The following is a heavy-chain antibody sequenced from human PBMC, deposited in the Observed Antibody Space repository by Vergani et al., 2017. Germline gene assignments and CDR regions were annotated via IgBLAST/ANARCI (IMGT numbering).Heavy chain of an antibody. CDR2: LSASDRRT. V-gene: IGHV3-23*04. CDR1: GFTFIMHA. CDR3: AKLPSGRIVGPLYYFDS. J-gene: IGHJ4*02. Sequence: EVQLVESGGDLVQPGGSLRLSCAASGFTFIMHAMSWVRQAPGKGLEWVSTLSASDRRTHYADSVKGRFTISRDISKNTLYLQMNSLRAEDTAVYYCAKLPSGRIVGPLYYFDSWGQGTLVTVSS. D-gene: IGHD1-26*01.